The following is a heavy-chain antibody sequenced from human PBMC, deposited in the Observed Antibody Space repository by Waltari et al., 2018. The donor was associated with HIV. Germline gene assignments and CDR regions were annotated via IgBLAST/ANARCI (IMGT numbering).Heavy chain of an antibody. CDR3: ARDGPYDYVWGSYRYYFDY. V-gene: IGHV1-18*01. J-gene: IGHJ4*02. Sequence: VQLVQSDTDVTEAGVSLNASSSAYGYTSATVAAIRVPQSRAQAVEWMGWISAYIGNTNYAQKLQGRVTMTTDTSTSTAYMELRSLRSDDTAVYYCARDGPYDYVWGSYRYYFDYWGQVTLVTVSS. CDR1: GYTSATVA. D-gene: IGHD3-16*02. CDR2: ISAYIGNT.